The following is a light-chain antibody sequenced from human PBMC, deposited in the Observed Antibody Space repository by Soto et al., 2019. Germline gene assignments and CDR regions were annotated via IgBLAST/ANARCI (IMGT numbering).Light chain of an antibody. CDR1: ESISSHY. Sequence: GERATLSCTASESISSHYIAWYQHKPGQAPRLLLFGASTRATGIPDSFSGSWSGTDFTLTISRLEPEDFGMYYCQNFGGSPFTFGPGTKVAIK. CDR3: QNFGGSPFT. J-gene: IGKJ3*01. V-gene: IGKV3-20*01. CDR2: GAS.